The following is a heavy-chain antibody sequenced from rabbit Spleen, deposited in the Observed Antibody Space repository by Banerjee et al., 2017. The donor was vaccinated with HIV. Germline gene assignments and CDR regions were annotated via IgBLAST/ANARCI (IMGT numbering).Heavy chain of an antibody. J-gene: IGHJ6*01. V-gene: IGHV1S45*01. CDR3: ARDADGAGIYLHL. CDR1: GFSLSRDYW. CDR2: TYTTTSGSA. Sequence: QEQLEESRGDLVKPEGSLTLTCTASGFSLSRDYWICWVRQAPGKGLEWIACTYTTTSGSADYASWAKGRFTISKTSSTTVTLQMTSMTAADTATYFCARDADGAGIYLHLWGPGTLVTVS. D-gene: IGHD1-1*01.